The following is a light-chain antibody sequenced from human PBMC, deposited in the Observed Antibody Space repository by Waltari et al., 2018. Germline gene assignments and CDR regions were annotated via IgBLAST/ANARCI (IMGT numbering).Light chain of an antibody. CDR1: QRIRNW. V-gene: IGKV1-5*03. CDR3: QHYNNYPWT. Sequence: DIQMTQSPSTLSASVGDRVTITCRANQRIRNWLAWYRQKPGKAPKLLISKASSLESGVPSRFSGSGSGTEFTLTINSLQPDDFATYYCQHYNNYPWTFGQGTKVEIK. CDR2: KAS. J-gene: IGKJ1*01.